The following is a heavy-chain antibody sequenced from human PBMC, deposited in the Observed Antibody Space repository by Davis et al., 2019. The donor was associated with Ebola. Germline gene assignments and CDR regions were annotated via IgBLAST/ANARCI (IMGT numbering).Heavy chain of an antibody. CDR3: TTLYQLLVLNYWYFDL. Sequence: GGSLRLSCAASGFTFSGSAMHWVRQASGKGLEWVGRIRSKANSYATAYAASVKGRFTTSRDDSKNTAYLQMNSLKTEDTAVYYCTTLYQLLVLNYWYFDLWGRGTLVTVSS. V-gene: IGHV3-73*01. CDR2: IRSKANSYAT. D-gene: IGHD2-2*01. J-gene: IGHJ2*01. CDR1: GFTFSGSA.